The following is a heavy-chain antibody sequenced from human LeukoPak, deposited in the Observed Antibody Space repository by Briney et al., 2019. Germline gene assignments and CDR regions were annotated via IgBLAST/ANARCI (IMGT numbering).Heavy chain of an antibody. Sequence: AGSLRLSCAASGITFSSDAMSWVRQAQGKWLDWVSATSGSGGNTYYADSVKGRFTISRDNSKNTLYLQMNSLRAEDTAVYYCAKDQYGGNPQYYFDYWGQGTLVTVSS. D-gene: IGHD4-23*01. CDR2: TSGSGGNT. J-gene: IGHJ4*02. CDR1: GITFSSDA. V-gene: IGHV3-23*01. CDR3: AKDQYGGNPQYYFDY.